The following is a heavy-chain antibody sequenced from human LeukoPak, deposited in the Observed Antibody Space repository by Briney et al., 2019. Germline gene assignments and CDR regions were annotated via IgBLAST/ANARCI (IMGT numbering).Heavy chain of an antibody. CDR1: GGSISSSSYY. D-gene: IGHD1-26*01. V-gene: IGHV4-39*01. CDR2: IFYSGST. Sequence: PSETLSLTCTVSGGSISSSSYYWGWIRQPPGKGLEWIGNIFYSGSTNYNPSLKSRVAISVDTSKNQFSLKLSSVTAADTAVYYCARQGGSPDWFDPWGQGTLVTVSS. CDR3: ARQGGSPDWFDP. J-gene: IGHJ5*02.